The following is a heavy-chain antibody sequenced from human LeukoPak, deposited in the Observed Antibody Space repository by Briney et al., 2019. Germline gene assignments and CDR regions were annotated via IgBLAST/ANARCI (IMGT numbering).Heavy chain of an antibody. D-gene: IGHD6-19*01. V-gene: IGHV1-18*01. Sequence: GASVTVSCKASGYTFTSYGISWVRQASGQGLEWMGWISAYNGNTNYAQKFQGRVTITADESTSTAYMELSSLRSEDTAVYYCARVLPPGEQWLVHDYYYGMDVWGQGTTVTVSS. CDR1: GYTFTSYG. CDR2: ISAYNGNT. J-gene: IGHJ6*02. CDR3: ARVLPPGEQWLVHDYYYGMDV.